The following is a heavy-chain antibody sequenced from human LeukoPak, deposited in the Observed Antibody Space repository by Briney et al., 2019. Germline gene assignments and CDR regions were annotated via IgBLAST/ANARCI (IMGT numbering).Heavy chain of an antibody. Sequence: GGSLRLSCAASGFTFSDYWMHWVRQTPGKGLVWVSRISYDGGGTNYAESVKGRFTISRDNAKNTLYLQMNSLRVEDTAVYYCVRNLVRGVVYFDSWGQGALVTVSS. J-gene: IGHJ4*02. V-gene: IGHV3-74*01. CDR1: GFTFSDYW. CDR2: ISYDGGGT. CDR3: VRNLVRGVVYFDS. D-gene: IGHD3-10*01.